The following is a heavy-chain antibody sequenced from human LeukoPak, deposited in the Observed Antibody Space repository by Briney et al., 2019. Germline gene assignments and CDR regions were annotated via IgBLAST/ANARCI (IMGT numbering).Heavy chain of an antibody. J-gene: IGHJ4*02. CDR2: INPNSGGT. Sequence: ASVKVSCKASGYTFTGAYMHWVRQAPGQGLEWMGWINPNSGGTQFAQKFQGRVTMTRDTSISTAYMELDRLRSDDTAVYYCARVLFNSGYDFWGQGTLVTISS. CDR1: GYTFTGAY. CDR3: ARVLFNSGYDF. D-gene: IGHD2-21*01. V-gene: IGHV1-2*02.